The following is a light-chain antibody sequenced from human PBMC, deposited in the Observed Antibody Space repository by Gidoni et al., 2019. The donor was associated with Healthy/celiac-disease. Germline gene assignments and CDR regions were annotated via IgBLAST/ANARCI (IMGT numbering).Light chain of an antibody. V-gene: IGKV3-20*01. CDR1: RTLSSHS. Sequence: EIVLTQSPGTLSLSPGERATLACRASRTLSSHSVAWYQQKPGQAPRLVIYGASSRATGIPDRFSGSGSGTDFTLIITRLEPEDFALYYCQQYGGSPLTFGGGTKME. CDR2: GAS. J-gene: IGKJ4*01. CDR3: QQYGGSPLT.